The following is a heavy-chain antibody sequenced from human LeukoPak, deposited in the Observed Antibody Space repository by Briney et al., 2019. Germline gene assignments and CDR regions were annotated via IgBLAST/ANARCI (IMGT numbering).Heavy chain of an antibody. CDR2: ISGSGGRT. CDR1: GITVSSYA. Sequence: GGSLRLSCAASGITVSSYAMTWVRQAPGQGLEWVSSISGSGGRTLYADSVKGRFTISRDNFKNTLYLQMNSLRAEDTAVYHCAKVPNGDYIGAFDMWGQGTMVSVSS. V-gene: IGHV3-23*01. CDR3: AKVPNGDYIGAFDM. D-gene: IGHD4-17*01. J-gene: IGHJ3*02.